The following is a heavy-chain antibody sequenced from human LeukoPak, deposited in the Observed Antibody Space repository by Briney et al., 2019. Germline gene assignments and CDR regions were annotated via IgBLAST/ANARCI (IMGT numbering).Heavy chain of an antibody. CDR2: IYYSGST. CDR3: AREKIAAAGTFDY. Sequence: PSETLSLTCTVSGGSISSGAYYWSWIRHHPGKGLEWIGCIYYSGSTYYNPSLKSRITISVDTSKNQFSLNLSSVTAADTAVYYCAREKIAAAGTFDYWGQGTLVTVSS. J-gene: IGHJ4*02. D-gene: IGHD6-13*01. CDR1: GGSISSGAYY. V-gene: IGHV4-31*03.